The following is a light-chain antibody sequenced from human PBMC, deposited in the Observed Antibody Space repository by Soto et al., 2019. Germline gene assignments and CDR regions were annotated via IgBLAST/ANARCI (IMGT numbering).Light chain of an antibody. V-gene: IGKV3-15*01. J-gene: IGKJ1*01. Sequence: EIVLTQSLATLSVSPGERATLSCRASQSVSSNLAWYQQKPGQAPRLLIYGASTRATGIPARFSGSGSGTEFTLTISSMQSEDYAVYYCHQYNNWPTWTFGQGTKVDIK. CDR2: GAS. CDR1: QSVSSN. CDR3: HQYNNWPTWT.